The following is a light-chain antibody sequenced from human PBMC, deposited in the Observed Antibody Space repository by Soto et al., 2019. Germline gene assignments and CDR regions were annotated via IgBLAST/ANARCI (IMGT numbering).Light chain of an antibody. CDR2: GAS. CDR3: QQYGTSPQT. CDR1: QSVSSNY. Sequence: IVLTQSPGTLSLSPWQRATLSCRASQSVSSNYLAWYQQKPGQAPMLLIHGASSRATAIPDRFSGSGSGTDFTLTISRLEPEDFAMYYCQQYGTSPQTFGQGTMVDIK. V-gene: IGKV3-20*01. J-gene: IGKJ2*01.